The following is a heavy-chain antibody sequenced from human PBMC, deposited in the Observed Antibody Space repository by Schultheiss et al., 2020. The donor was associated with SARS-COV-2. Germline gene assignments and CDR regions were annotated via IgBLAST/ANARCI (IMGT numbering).Heavy chain of an antibody. Sequence: GGSLRLSCAASGFTFSDYAMSWVRQAPRKGLEWVAGISGNGGSTYFADSVKGRLTISRDYSKNTVYLQVNGLRAEDTAIYYCAKSFLAYNWYDYYFDHWGQGTPVTVSS. J-gene: IGHJ4*02. CDR3: AKSFLAYNWYDYYFDH. D-gene: IGHD1-20*01. CDR1: GFTFSDYA. V-gene: IGHV3-23*01. CDR2: ISGNGGST.